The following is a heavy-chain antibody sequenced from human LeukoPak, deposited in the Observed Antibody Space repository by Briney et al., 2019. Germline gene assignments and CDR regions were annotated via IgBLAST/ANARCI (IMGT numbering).Heavy chain of an antibody. CDR3: ADTVGATDY. CDR1: GFTFSSYG. Sequence: LPGGSLRLSCAASGFTFSSYGMHWVRQAPGKGLEWVAVISYDGSNKYYADSVKGRFTISRDNSKNTLYLQMNSLRAEDTAVYYCADTVGATDYWGQGTLVTVSS. D-gene: IGHD1-26*01. CDR2: ISYDGSNK. V-gene: IGHV3-30*19. J-gene: IGHJ4*02.